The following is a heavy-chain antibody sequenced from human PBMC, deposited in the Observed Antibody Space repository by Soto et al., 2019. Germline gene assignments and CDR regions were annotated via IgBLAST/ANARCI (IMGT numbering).Heavy chain of an antibody. J-gene: IGHJ4*02. V-gene: IGHV5-51*01. CDR2: IFPSDSDT. CDR1: GYSFTTFW. Sequence: PGVSLKISCKGSGYSFTTFWIGWVSQMHGKGLEWMGIIFPSDSDTRYSPSFQGQVTISADKSINTAYLQWNSLMALDTAMCFCARNPIFDYWGQGTPVTVSS. D-gene: IGHD3-3*01. CDR3: ARNPIFDY.